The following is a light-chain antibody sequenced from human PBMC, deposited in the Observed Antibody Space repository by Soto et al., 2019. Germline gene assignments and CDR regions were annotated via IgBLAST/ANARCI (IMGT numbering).Light chain of an antibody. CDR1: QSVSSN. CDR3: QQYNNWPRGT. CDR2: GPS. Sequence: EIVMTQSPATLSVSPGERATLSCRASQSVSSNLAWYQQKPGQAPRLLIYGPSTRATGIPARFSGSGSGTEFTLTISSLQSQDCAVYYCQQYNNWPRGTFGQGTKLEIK. V-gene: IGKV3-15*01. J-gene: IGKJ2*02.